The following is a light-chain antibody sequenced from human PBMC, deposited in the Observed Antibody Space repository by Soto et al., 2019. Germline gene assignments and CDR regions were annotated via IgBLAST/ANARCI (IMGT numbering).Light chain of an antibody. Sequence: EIVLTQSPGTLSLSPGERATLSCRASQSVSSSYLAWYQRKPGQAPRLLIYGASSRATGIPDRFSGSGSGTDFTLTISSLEPEDFAVYYCQQYGSSPRDTFGGGTKVDIK. J-gene: IGKJ4*01. CDR1: QSVSSSY. V-gene: IGKV3-20*01. CDR3: QQYGSSPRDT. CDR2: GAS.